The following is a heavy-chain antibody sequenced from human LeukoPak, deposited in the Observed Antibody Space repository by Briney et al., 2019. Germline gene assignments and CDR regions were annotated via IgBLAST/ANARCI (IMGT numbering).Heavy chain of an antibody. D-gene: IGHD3-10*01. CDR2: IIPIVDVT. CDR3: AREMGDREFYFDY. J-gene: IGHJ4*02. Sequence: SVKVSCKASGGTFSNFAFSWLRQAPGQGLQWVGRIIPIVDVTSYAQNFKGRATITADESTTTAYMELSSLRSEDTAVYYCAREMGDREFYFDYWGQGTLVTVSS. CDR1: GGTFSNFA. V-gene: IGHV1-69*04.